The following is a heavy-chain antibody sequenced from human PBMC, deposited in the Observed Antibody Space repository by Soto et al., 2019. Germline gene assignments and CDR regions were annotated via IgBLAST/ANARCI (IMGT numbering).Heavy chain of an antibody. D-gene: IGHD3-16*02. CDR1: VFTFRTYS. CDR2: ISGSGVAT. V-gene: IGHV3-23*01. CDR3: GKIEGGLSPGDLSFYQY. J-gene: IGHJ4*02. Sequence: GGSLRLSCASSVFTFRTYSMSWVGHSPGKWLEWVSSISGSGVATYYADSVKGRFTISRENSKNTLYLQMNSLKAEGTAGYYVGKIEGGLSPGDLSFYQYLGQGTPVIVS.